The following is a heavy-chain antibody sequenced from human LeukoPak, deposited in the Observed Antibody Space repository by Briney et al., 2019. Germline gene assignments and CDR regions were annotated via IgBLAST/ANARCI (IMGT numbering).Heavy chain of an antibody. CDR1: VYTLTRYY. V-gene: IGHV1-2*02. CDR3: ARDDGNTGVDY. CDR2: INPNSGGT. D-gene: IGHD4-23*01. J-gene: IGHJ4*02. Sequence: ASVKVSCQASVYTLTRYYMHWVRQAPGQELEWVGWINPNSGGTNYAQRFQGRVTMTRDTSISTAYMELSRLRSDDTAVYYCARDDGNTGVDYWGQGTLVTVSS.